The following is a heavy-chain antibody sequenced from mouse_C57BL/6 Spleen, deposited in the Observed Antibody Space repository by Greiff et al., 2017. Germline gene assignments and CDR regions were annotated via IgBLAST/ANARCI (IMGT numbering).Heavy chain of an antibody. J-gene: IGHJ2*01. CDR2: IYPGSGST. Sequence: QVQLKQPGAELVKPGASVKMSCKASGYTFTSYWITWVKQRPGQGLEWIGDIYPGSGSTNYNEKFKSKATLTVDTSSSPAYMQRSSLTSEDSAVYYCARKGPYDGYSYFDYWGQGTTLTVSS. D-gene: IGHD2-3*01. CDR3: ARKGPYDGYSYFDY. CDR1: GYTFTSYW. V-gene: IGHV1-55*01.